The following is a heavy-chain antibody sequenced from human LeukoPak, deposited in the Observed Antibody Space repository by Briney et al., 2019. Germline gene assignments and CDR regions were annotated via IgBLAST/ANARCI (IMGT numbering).Heavy chain of an antibody. CDR3: ARAQILYCSDGSCYLKGFDS. V-gene: IGHV4-61*02. CDR2: IYTSGST. CDR1: GGSISSGSYY. Sequence: PSETLSLTCTVSGGSISSGSYYWSWIRQPAGKGLEWIGRIYTSGSTNYNPSLKSRVSISVDTSQHQFSLKLSSVTAADTAVYYCARAQILYCSDGSCYLKGFDSWGQGILVTVSS. D-gene: IGHD2-15*01. J-gene: IGHJ4*02.